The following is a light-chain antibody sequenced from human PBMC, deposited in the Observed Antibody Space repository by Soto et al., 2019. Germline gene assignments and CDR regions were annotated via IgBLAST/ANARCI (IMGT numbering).Light chain of an antibody. CDR3: QQRNNWVT. CDR1: QSVGVY. CDR2: DAS. J-gene: IGKJ4*01. V-gene: IGKV3-11*01. Sequence: EIVLTQSPATLSLSPGERATLSCRASQSVGVYLAWYQQKPGQAPRLLIYDASNRASGIPARFSGSGSGTDFILTISSLEHEDSAVYYCQQRNNWVTFGGGTKVEIK.